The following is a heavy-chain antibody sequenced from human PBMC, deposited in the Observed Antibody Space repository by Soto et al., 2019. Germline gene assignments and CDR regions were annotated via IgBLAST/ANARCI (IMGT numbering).Heavy chain of an antibody. D-gene: IGHD6-6*01. J-gene: IGHJ4*02. CDR2: IIPILGIA. CDR1: GGTFSSYT. CDR3: ASLIAARPGPFDY. V-gene: IGHV1-69*02. Sequence: GASVKVSCKASGGTFSSYTISWVRQAPGQGLEWMGRIIPILGIANYAQKFQGRVTITAEKSTSTAYMELSSLRSEDTAVYYCASLIAARPGPFDYWGQGTLVTVSS.